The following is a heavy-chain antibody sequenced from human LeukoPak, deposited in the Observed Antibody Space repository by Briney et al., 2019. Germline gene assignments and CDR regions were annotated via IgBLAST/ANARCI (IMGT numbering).Heavy chain of an antibody. J-gene: IGHJ6*03. CDR3: TRDFTHIVVVPAAIMDV. CDR2: IRSKAYGGTT. V-gene: IGHV3-49*04. D-gene: IGHD2-2*01. CDR1: GFTFGDYA. Sequence: GGSLRLSCTASGFTFGDYAMSWVRQAPGKGLEWVGFIRSKAYGGTTEYAASVKGRFTISRDDSKSIAYLQMNSLKTEDTAVYYCTRDFTHIVVVPAAIMDVWGKGTTVTVSS.